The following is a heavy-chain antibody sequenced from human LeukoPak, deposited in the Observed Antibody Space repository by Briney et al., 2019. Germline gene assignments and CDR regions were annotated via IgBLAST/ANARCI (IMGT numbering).Heavy chain of an antibody. D-gene: IGHD2-15*01. J-gene: IGHJ4*02. V-gene: IGHV3-33*06. CDR2: AYHDGSGE. Sequence: GGSLRLSCAASGFTFSTYGMHWVRQAPGKGLEWVAVAYHDGSGEYYADSVQGRFTISRDNSKSTLCLQMNSLRAEDTAVYYCAKQLGYCSDGSCYFPYWGQGTLVTVSS. CDR1: GFTFSTYG. CDR3: AKQLGYCSDGSCYFPY.